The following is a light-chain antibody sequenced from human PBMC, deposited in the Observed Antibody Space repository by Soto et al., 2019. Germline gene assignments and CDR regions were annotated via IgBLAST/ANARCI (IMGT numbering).Light chain of an antibody. CDR2: KAS. J-gene: IGKJ4*01. CDR1: QSISTW. V-gene: IGKV1-5*03. Sequence: DIQMTQSPSTLSASVGDRVTITCRASQSISTWLAWYQQKPGKAPNLLIYKASNLQSGVPSRFSGSGSGTELTLTISSLQPDDFATYYCQQYNDYPITFCGGTTMEIK. CDR3: QQYNDYPIT.